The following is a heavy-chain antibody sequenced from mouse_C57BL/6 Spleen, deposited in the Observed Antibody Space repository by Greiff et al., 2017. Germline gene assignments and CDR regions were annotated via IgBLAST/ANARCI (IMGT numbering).Heavy chain of an antibody. J-gene: IGHJ2*01. CDR1: GYAFSSYW. V-gene: IGHV1-80*01. Sequence: QVQLQQSGAELVKPGASVKISCKASGYAFSSYWMNWVKQRPGKGLEWIGQMYPGDGDTNYNGKFKGKATLTADKSSSTAYMQLSSLTSEDSAVYFDARSYWDVYYFDYWGQGTTRTVSS. CDR3: ARSYWDVYYFDY. D-gene: IGHD4-1*01. CDR2: MYPGDGDT.